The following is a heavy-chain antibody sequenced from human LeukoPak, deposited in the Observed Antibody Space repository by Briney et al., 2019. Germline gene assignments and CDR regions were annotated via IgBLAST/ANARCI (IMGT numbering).Heavy chain of an antibody. J-gene: IGHJ4*02. Sequence: VSVKVSCKASGYTFTGYYMHWVRQAPGQGLEWMGIINPSGSSTSYAQKFQGRVTMTRDTSTSTVYMELSSLRSEDTAVYYCARTPSGWPYFDYWGQGTLVTVSS. D-gene: IGHD6-19*01. CDR1: GYTFTGYY. V-gene: IGHV1-46*01. CDR3: ARTPSGWPYFDY. CDR2: INPSGSST.